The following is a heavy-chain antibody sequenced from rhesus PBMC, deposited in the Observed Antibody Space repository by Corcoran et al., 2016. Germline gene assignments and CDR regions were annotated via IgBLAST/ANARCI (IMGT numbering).Heavy chain of an antibody. CDR3: ARDFSGYSSGWYYFDY. J-gene: IGHJ4*01. Sequence: QVQLQESGPGLVKPSETLSLTCAVSGYSISSGYGWGWIRQPPGKGLEWIVQIYGGSGSTYYNPSLKSRVTVSKDTSKNQFSLKLGSVTAADTAVYYCARDFSGYSSGWYYFDYWGQGVLVTVSS. D-gene: IGHD6-31*01. V-gene: IGHV4-127*01. CDR1: GYSISSGYG. CDR2: IYGGSGST.